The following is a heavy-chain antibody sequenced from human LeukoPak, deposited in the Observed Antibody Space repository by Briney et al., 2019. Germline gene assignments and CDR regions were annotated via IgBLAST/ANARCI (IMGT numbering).Heavy chain of an antibody. V-gene: IGHV3-53*01. D-gene: IGHD6-19*01. CDR2: IYSDGRT. CDR1: GVTVSSNY. CDR3: ARDDWHWLVDY. Sequence: GGSLRFSCAASGVTVSSNYISWVRQAPGKGLEWVSVIYSDGRTYYTDSVKGRFTISRDNSKNTLYLQMNSLRAEDTAVYYCARDDWHWLVDYWGQGTLVTVSS. J-gene: IGHJ4*02.